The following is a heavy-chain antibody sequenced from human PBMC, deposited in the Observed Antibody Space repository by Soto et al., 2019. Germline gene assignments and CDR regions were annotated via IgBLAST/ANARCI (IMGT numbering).Heavy chain of an antibody. D-gene: IGHD3-10*01. CDR3: ARGYYGSGSQALAF. J-gene: IGHJ4*02. Sequence: APGQRLEWMGWINAGNGDTDYSQNFQGRVTITRDTSASTAYMELSSLRSEETAVYYCARGYYGSGSQALAFWGQGTLVTVSS. CDR2: INAGNGDT. V-gene: IGHV1-3*01.